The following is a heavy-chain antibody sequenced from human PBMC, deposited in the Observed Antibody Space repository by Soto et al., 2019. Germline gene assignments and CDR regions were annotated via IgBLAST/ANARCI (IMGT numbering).Heavy chain of an antibody. CDR3: ARSSYYYDSSGLDY. V-gene: IGHV4-59*01. CDR2: IYYSGST. Sequence: SETLSLTCTVSGGSISSYYWSWIRQPPGKGLEWIGYIYYSGSTNYNPSLKSRVTISVDTSKNQFSLKLSSVTAADTAVYYCARSSYYYDSSGLDYWGQGTLVTVSS. J-gene: IGHJ4*02. D-gene: IGHD3-22*01. CDR1: GGSISSYY.